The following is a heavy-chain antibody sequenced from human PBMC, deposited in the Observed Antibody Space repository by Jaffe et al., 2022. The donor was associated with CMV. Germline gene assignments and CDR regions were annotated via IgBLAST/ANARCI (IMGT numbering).Heavy chain of an antibody. CDR1: GASMISTYW. CDR3: ARVPPFDP. Sequence: QVQLQESGPGLVKPSGTLSLTCAVSGASMISTYWWSWVRQPPGKGLEWIGEVYHTESTNYNPSLKSRVTISLDKSNNLFSLKLNSVTAADTAVYYCARVPPFDPWGQGILVTVSS. V-gene: IGHV4-4*02. CDR2: VYHTEST. J-gene: IGHJ5*02.